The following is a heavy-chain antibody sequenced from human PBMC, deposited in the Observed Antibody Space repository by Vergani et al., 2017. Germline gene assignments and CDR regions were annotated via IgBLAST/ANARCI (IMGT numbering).Heavy chain of an antibody. D-gene: IGHD2-2*01. CDR1: GFTFSDYY. CDR2: ISSSGSTI. CDR3: ACNLGYCSSTSCRGAFDI. V-gene: IGHV3-11*01. Sequence: VQLLESGGGLVQPGGSLRLSCAASGFTFSDYYMSWIRQAPGKGLEWVSYISSSGSTIYYADSVKGRFTISRDNAKNSLYLQMNSLRAEDTAVYYCACNLGYCSSTSCRGAFDIWGQGTMVTVSS. J-gene: IGHJ3*02.